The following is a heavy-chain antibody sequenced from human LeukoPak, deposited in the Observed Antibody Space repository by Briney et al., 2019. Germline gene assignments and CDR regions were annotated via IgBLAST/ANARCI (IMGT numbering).Heavy chain of an antibody. CDR2: INGDGRST. V-gene: IGHV3-74*01. CDR1: GFTFSNYW. CDR3: ARDIAVSGNYFDY. D-gene: IGHD6-19*01. J-gene: IGHJ4*02. Sequence: PGGSLRLSCAASGFTFSNYWMHRVRQAPGKGLVWVSRINGDGRSTTYADSVRGRFITSRDNAKNMLYLQVNSLRAEDTALYYCARDIAVSGNYFDYWGQGTLVTVSS.